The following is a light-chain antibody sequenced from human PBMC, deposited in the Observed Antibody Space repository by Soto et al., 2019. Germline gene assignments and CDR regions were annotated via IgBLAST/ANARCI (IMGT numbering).Light chain of an antibody. CDR3: QQSYRTPRT. CDR1: QSISGY. Sequence: DIQMTQSPSSLSASIGDRVTITCRASQSISGYLNWYQQKPGSAARLLIYSASTLHSGVPSRFSGSGSGTDFTLTISSLQPEDFATYYCQQSYRTPRTFGQGTKVEVK. J-gene: IGKJ1*01. V-gene: IGKV1-39*01. CDR2: SAS.